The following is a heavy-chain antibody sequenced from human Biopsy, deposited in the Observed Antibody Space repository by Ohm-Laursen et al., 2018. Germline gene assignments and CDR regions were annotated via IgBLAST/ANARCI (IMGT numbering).Heavy chain of an antibody. J-gene: IGHJ6*02. CDR2: IINVSETA. CDR3: VAYPSSGFFENNDDFAMDV. V-gene: IGHV1-69*01. D-gene: IGHD6-19*01. CDR1: GGAFTNYA. Sequence: VSSVKVSCKASGGAFTNYAINWVRQAPGHGLEWMGGIINVSETAGYAERFQGRVTITADVTTTTAYMDLSGLRSEDTAVYYCVAYPSSGFFENNDDFAMDVWGQGTTVIVSS.